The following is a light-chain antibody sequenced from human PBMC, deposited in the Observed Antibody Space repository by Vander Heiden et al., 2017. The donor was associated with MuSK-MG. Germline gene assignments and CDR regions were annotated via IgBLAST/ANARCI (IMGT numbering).Light chain of an antibody. Sequence: DIQMTQSPSSLSASVGDRVTITCRASQSISSYLNWYQQKPGKAPKLLIYAASSLQSGVPSRFSGSGYGTDFTLTISSLQPEDFATYYCQQRYCNPPKSTFGQGTKVEIK. J-gene: IGKJ1*01. CDR3: QQRYCNPPKST. V-gene: IGKV1-39*01. CDR1: QSISSY. CDR2: AAS.